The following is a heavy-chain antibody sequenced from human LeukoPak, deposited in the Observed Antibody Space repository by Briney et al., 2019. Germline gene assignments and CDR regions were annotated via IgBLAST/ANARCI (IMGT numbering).Heavy chain of an antibody. CDR2: IYYSGST. D-gene: IGHD3-10*01. CDR3: ARHPGSITMVRLTEFDY. V-gene: IGHV4-59*08. CDR1: GGSISSYY. Sequence: SETLSLTCTVSGGSISSYYWSWIRQPPGKGLEWIGYIYYSGSTNYNPSLKSRVTISVDTSKNQFSLKLSSVTAADTAVYYCARHPGSITMVRLTEFDYWGQGTLVTVSS. J-gene: IGHJ4*02.